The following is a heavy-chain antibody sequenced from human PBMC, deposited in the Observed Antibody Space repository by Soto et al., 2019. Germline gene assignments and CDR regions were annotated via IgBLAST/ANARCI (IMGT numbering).Heavy chain of an antibody. Sequence: GASVKVSCKAAGYNFTTYGISWVRQAPGQGLEWMGWISGDSVNTKSAQKLQDRITMTRDTSISTAYMELSRLRSDDTAVYYCARMLEPDYYYYYGMDVWGQGTTVTVSS. D-gene: IGHD1-1*01. J-gene: IGHJ6*02. CDR3: ARMLEPDYYYYYGMDV. V-gene: IGHV1-18*01. CDR2: ISGDSVNT. CDR1: GYNFTTYG.